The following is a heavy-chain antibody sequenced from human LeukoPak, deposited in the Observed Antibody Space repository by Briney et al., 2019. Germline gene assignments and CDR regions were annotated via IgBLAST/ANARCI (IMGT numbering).Heavy chain of an antibody. CDR1: GGSFSGYY. CDR3: ARVSGYSSSWYEYLQH. D-gene: IGHD6-13*01. J-gene: IGHJ1*01. V-gene: IGHV4-34*01. CDR2: INHSGST. Sequence: SETLSLTCAVYGGSFSGYYWSWIRQPPGKGLEWIGEINHSGSTNYNPSLKSRVTISVDTSKNQFSLKLSSVTAADTAAYYCARVSGYSSSWYEYLQHWGQGTLVTVSS.